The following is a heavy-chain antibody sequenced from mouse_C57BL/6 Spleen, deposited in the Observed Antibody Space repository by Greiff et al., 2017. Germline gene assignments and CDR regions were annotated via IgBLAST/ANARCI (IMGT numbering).Heavy chain of an antibody. D-gene: IGHD2-3*01. J-gene: IGHJ1*03. V-gene: IGHV4-1*01. CDR1: GIDFSRYW. Sequence: EAGGIDFSRYWMSWVRRAPGKGLEWIGEINPDSSTINYAPSLKDIFFISRDNAKNTLYLQMVKVRSEDTAHDYCTRHDGDYLWYFDVWGTGTTVTVSS. CDR3: TRHDGDYLWYFDV. CDR2: INPDSSTI.